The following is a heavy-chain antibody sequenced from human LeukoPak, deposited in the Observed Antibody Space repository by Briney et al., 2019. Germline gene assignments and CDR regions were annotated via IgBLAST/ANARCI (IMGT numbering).Heavy chain of an antibody. Sequence: SETLSLTCTVSGGSISSSIYYWGWIRQPPGKGLEWIGSIYYSGSTYYNPSLKSRVTISVDTSKNQFSLKLSSVTAADTAVYYCARREGCSSTSCPPYYFDYWGQGTLVTVSS. CDR3: ARREGCSSTSCPPYYFDY. CDR2: IYYSGST. J-gene: IGHJ4*02. CDR1: GGSISSSIYY. D-gene: IGHD2-2*01. V-gene: IGHV4-39*01.